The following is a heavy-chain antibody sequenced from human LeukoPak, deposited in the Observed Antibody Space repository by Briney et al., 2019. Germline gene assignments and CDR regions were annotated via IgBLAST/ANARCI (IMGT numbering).Heavy chain of an antibody. Sequence: SETLSLTCTVSGGSISSSSYYWGWIRQPPGKGLEWIGSIYYSGSTYYNPSLKSRVTISVDTSKNQFSLKLSSVTAADTAVYYCAGQGRWLNRSDYWGQGTLVTVSS. CDR1: GGSISSSSYY. D-gene: IGHD5-24*01. CDR2: IYYSGST. J-gene: IGHJ4*02. CDR3: AGQGRWLNRSDY. V-gene: IGHV4-39*07.